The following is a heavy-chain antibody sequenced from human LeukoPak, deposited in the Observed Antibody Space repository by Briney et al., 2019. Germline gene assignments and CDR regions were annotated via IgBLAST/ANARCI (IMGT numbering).Heavy chain of an antibody. CDR1: GFTVSSNY. D-gene: IGHD3-3*01. CDR2: IYSGGST. J-gene: IGHJ3*02. Sequence: GGSLRLSCAASGFTVSSNYMSWVRQAPGKGLEWVSVIYSGGSTYYADSVKGRFTISRDNAKNSLYLQMNSLRAEDMALYYCAKDMRRFLEWSQVDALDIWGQGTMVTVSS. CDR3: AKDMRRFLEWSQVDALDI. V-gene: IGHV3-53*05.